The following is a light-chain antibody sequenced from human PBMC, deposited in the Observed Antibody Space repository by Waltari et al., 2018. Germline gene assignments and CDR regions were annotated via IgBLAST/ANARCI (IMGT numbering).Light chain of an antibody. CDR3: QESLSIPYA. J-gene: IGKJ2*01. Sequence: DIQMTQSPSSLSASVGDTVTITCRASESISGYLNWYQQKPGKAPILLIYGASTLQSGVPSRFSGRVSGTDFTLTISSLRPEDFAIYFCQESLSIPYAFGQGTKLEIK. V-gene: IGKV1-39*01. CDR2: GAS. CDR1: ESISGY.